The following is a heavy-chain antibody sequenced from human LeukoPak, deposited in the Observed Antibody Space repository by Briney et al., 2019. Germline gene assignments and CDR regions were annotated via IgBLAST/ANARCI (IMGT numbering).Heavy chain of an antibody. CDR2: ISGRGGTT. D-gene: IGHD3-22*01. J-gene: IGHJ3*01. CDR3: AKGGRWDYYDSSH. V-gene: IGHV3-23*01. CDR1: GLTFSSYA. Sequence: GGSLRLSCAASGLTFSSYAMTWVRQAPGKGLEWVSGISGRGGTTYYADSVKGRFTISRDNSKNTLYLQMNSLRVEDTAVYYCAKGGRWDYYDSSHWGQGTMVTVSS.